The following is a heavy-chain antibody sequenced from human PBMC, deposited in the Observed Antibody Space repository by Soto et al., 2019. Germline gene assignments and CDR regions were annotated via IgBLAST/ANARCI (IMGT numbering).Heavy chain of an antibody. J-gene: IGHJ4*02. CDR1: GFTFSSYS. Sequence: EVQLVESGGGLVQPGGSLRLSCAASGFTFSSYSMNWVRQAPGKGLEWVSYISSSSSTIYYADSVKGRFTISRDNAKPSSXLQMTSLSVGDTAVYYCARDEWCSGGSCYSGDWGDWGQGTLVTVSS. D-gene: IGHD2-15*01. V-gene: IGHV3-48*01. CDR2: ISSSSSTI. CDR3: ARDEWCSGGSCYSGDWGD.